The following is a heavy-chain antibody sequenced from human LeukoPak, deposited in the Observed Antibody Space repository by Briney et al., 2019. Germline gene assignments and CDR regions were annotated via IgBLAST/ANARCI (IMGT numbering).Heavy chain of an antibody. CDR2: IWYDGSNR. CDR1: GFTFSSYG. V-gene: IGHV3-33*01. D-gene: IGHD3-3*01. Sequence: GGSLRLSCAASGFTFSSYGMHWVRQAPGKGLEWVAVIWYDGSNRYYADSVKGRFTISRDNSKNTLYLQMNSLRAEDTAVYYCARTKSITIFGVVTLYYYYGMDVWGQGTTVTVSS. CDR3: ARTKSITIFGVVTLYYYYGMDV. J-gene: IGHJ6*02.